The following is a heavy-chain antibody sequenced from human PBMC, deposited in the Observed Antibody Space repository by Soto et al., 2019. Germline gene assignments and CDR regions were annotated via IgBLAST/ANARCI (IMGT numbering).Heavy chain of an antibody. CDR1: GFPFSNYE. CDR2: IDSRGNHI. CDR3: ASEAPIGNHDAFDI. D-gene: IGHD3-10*01. Sequence: EVQVVESGGGLVQPGGSLRLSCAASGFPFSNYEMNWVRQAAGKGLEWVSDIDSRGNHINYADSVKGRFTISRDNAENSLFLQMNSLTAEGTAFYCCASEAPIGNHDAFDIWGRGTVVTVSS. V-gene: IGHV3-48*03. J-gene: IGHJ3*02.